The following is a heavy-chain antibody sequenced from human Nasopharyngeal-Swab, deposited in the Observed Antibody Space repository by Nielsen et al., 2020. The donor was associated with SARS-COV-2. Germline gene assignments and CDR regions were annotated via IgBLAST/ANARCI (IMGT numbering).Heavy chain of an antibody. Sequence: GSLRLSCAVYGGSFSGYYWSWIRQPPGKGLEWIGEINHSGSTNYNPSLKSRVTISVDTSKNQFSLKLSSVTAADTAVYYCARAIPSAAGRNRDSAFDIWGQGTMVTVSS. CDR2: INHSGST. D-gene: IGHD6-13*01. V-gene: IGHV4-34*01. J-gene: IGHJ3*02. CDR1: GGSFSGYY. CDR3: ARAIPSAAGRNRDSAFDI.